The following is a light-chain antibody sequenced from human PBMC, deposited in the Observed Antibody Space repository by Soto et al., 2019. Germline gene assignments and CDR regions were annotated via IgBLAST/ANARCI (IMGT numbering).Light chain of an antibody. V-gene: IGKV1-33*01. J-gene: IGKJ5*01. CDR3: KQYDTLPSIT. CDR1: QDISNY. CDR2: DAS. Sequence: DIQMTQSPSSLSASVGDRVTITCQASQDISNYLNWYQQKPGKAPKLLIYDASNLETGVTSRLSGSRSGTDFTFTISNLQPEDIATYYCKQYDTLPSITFGQGTRLEIK.